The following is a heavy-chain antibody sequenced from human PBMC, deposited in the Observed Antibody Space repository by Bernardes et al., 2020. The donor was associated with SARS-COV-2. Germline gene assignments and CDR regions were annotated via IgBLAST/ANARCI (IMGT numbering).Heavy chain of an antibody. V-gene: IGHV1-18*01. CDR1: GYTFTSYG. D-gene: IGHD2-2*01. CDR3: ARASTSPYYGMDV. Sequence: ASVKVSCKASGYTFTSYGISWVRPAPGQGLAWMGWISAYNGNTNYAQKLQGRVTMTTDTSPSTAYMDPRSLRSDDTAVYYCARASTSPYYGMDVWGQGTTVTVSS. CDR2: ISAYNGNT. J-gene: IGHJ6*02.